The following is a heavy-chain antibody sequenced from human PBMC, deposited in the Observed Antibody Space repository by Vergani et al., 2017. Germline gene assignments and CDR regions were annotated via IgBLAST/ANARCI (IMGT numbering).Heavy chain of an antibody. CDR2: ISYDGSNK. D-gene: IGHD7-27*01. V-gene: IGHV3-30*01. Sequence: QVQLVESGGGVVQPGRSLRLSCAASGFTFSSYAMHWVRQAPGKGLEWVAVISYDGSNKYYADSVKGRFTISRDNSKNTLYLQMNSLRAEDTAVYYCVRDRAGEDDLHYFYDWGQGPLVTVSS. CDR3: VRDRAGEDDLHYFYD. CDR1: GFTFSSYA. J-gene: IGHJ4*02.